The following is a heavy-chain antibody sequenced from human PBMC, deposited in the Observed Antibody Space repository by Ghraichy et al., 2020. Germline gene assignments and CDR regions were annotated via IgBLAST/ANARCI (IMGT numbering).Heavy chain of an antibody. CDR3: AKKYFSTSSCYVFAFDS. CDR2: ITGDGGGT. Sequence: GGSLRLSCAASGFTFSSDAMSWVRQAPGKGLEWVSAITGDGGGTYYADSVKGRFTISRDNSKKTQYLQKNSLKAEDTALNYFAKKYFSTSSCYVFAFDSWGQGTMVTVSS. J-gene: IGHJ3*02. D-gene: IGHD2-2*01. CDR1: GFTFSSDA. V-gene: IGHV3-23*01.